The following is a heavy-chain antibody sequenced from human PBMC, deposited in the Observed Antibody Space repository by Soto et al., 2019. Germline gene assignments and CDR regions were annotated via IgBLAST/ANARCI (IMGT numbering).Heavy chain of an antibody. CDR3: AREGYCSSTSCYYVY. V-gene: IGHV3-66*01. J-gene: IGHJ4*02. CDR2: IYSGGST. CDR1: GFTVSSNY. Sequence: GGSLRLSCAASGFTVSSNYMSWVRQAPGKGLEWVSVIYSGGSTYYADSVKGRFIISRDNSKNTLYLQMNSLRVEDTAVYYCAREGYCSSTSCYYVYWGQGTLVTVS. D-gene: IGHD2-2*01.